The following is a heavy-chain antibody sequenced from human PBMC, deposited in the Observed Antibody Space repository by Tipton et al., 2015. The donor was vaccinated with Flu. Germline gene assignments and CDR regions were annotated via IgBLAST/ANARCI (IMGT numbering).Heavy chain of an antibody. CDR2: IYTSGSA. Sequence: TLSLTCTVSGGSISGYYWSWIRQPAGKGLEWIGRIYTSGSAKYHPSLKSRVTMSVDASKNQFSLKLSSVTAADTAVYYCARASGSGTYVIFDFWGQGSLVTVSS. D-gene: IGHD3-10*01. CDR3: ARASGSGTYVIFDF. CDR1: GGSISGYY. V-gene: IGHV4-4*07. J-gene: IGHJ4*02.